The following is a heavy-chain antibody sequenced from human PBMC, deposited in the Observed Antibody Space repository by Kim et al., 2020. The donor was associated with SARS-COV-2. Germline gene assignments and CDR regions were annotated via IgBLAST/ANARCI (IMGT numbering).Heavy chain of an antibody. CDR3: ARSATGGGYDTLGYFQH. J-gene: IGHJ1*01. CDR1: GFSFSTYG. Sequence: GGSLRLSCAASGFSFSTYGMHWVRQAPGKGLEWVAVIWYDGSNKYYEDSVKGRFTISRDNSKNTLHLQMNSLRADDTAVYYCARSATGGGYDTLGYFQHWGQGTLVTVSS. V-gene: IGHV3-33*01. D-gene: IGHD5-12*01. CDR2: IWYDGSNK.